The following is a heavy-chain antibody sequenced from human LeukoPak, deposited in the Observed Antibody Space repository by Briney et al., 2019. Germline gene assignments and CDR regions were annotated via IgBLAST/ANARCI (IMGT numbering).Heavy chain of an antibody. D-gene: IGHD1-1*01. CDR2: IKQDGSEK. CDR3: ARRGTWFDP. CDR1: GFTFSSYA. V-gene: IGHV3-7*01. J-gene: IGHJ5*02. Sequence: GGSLRLSCAASGFTFSSYALSWVRQAPGKGLEWVANIKQDGSEKYYVDSVKGRFTISRDNAKNSLYLQMNSLRAEDTAVYYCARRGTWFDPWGQGTLVTVSS.